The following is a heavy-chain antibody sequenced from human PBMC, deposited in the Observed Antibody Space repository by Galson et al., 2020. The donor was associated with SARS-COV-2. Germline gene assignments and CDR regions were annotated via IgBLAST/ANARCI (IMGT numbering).Heavy chain of an antibody. D-gene: IGHD1-1*01. CDR1: GFTFSSYW. V-gene: IGHV3-74*03. CDR2: INSDASRI. CDR3: ARVHPLGGGGSYFDS. Sequence: GGSLRLSCVASGFTFSSYWMHWVRQSPGRGLVWVSRINSDASRIQYDDSVKGRFTISRDNAKSTLYLQMNSLRAEDTAVYYCARVHPLGGGGSYFDSWGQGILVTVSS. J-gene: IGHJ4*02.